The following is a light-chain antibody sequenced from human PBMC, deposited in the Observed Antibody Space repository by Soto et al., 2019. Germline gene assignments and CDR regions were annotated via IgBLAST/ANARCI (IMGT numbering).Light chain of an antibody. CDR1: SSNIGGNS. CDR3: GTWDESLGAGV. Sequence: QSVMTQPPSVSAAPGQKVTISCSGSSSNIGGNSVSWYQQLPGTAPKLLIYDDNKRPSGIPDRLSGSRYGTSASLAIAGLQPGDEADYYCGTWDESLGAGVFGGGTKVTVL. J-gene: IGLJ2*01. V-gene: IGLV1-51*01. CDR2: DDN.